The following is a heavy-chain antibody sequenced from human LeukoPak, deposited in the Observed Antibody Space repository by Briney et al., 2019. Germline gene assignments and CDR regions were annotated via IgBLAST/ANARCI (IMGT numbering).Heavy chain of an antibody. CDR1: GYTFTSYG. J-gene: IGHJ4*02. Sequence: ASVKVSCKTSGYTFTSYGISWVRQAPGQGLEWIGWFSAYSGNTNYAQNLQGRVTMTTDTSTSTAYMELRSLRSDDTAVYYCARAPDDYDFWSGPFDYWGRGTLVTVSS. D-gene: IGHD3-3*01. CDR3: ARAPDDYDFWSGPFDY. V-gene: IGHV1-18*01. CDR2: FSAYSGNT.